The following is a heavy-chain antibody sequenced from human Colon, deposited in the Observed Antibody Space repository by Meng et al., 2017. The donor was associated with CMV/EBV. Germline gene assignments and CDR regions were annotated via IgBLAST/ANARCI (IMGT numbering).Heavy chain of an antibody. V-gene: IGHV1-2*02. J-gene: IGHJ4*02. CDR2: INPNSGGT. CDR3: ARRPIGLVGSRGDLDY. Sequence: GYTFTGDYMHWVRQAPGQGLEWMGWINPNSGGTNYAQKFQGRVTMTRDTSISTAYMELSRLRSDDTAVYYCARRPIGLVGSRGDLDYWGQGTLVTVSS. D-gene: IGHD1-26*01. CDR1: GYTFTGDY.